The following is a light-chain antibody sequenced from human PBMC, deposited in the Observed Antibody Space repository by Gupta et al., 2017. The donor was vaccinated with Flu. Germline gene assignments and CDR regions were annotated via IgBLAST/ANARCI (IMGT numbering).Light chain of an antibody. J-gene: IGKJ2*01. CDR1: QSVVNY. Sequence: EIVLTQSPVTLSLSPGERAVLSCRASQSVVNYLAWYQQRPGQAPRLLMIDASKRAAGIPARFIGSGSGTDFTLTITTLEPEDVAVYYCQQRSDLPMYTFGQGTKLEIK. V-gene: IGKV3-11*01. CDR2: DAS. CDR3: QQRSDLPMYT.